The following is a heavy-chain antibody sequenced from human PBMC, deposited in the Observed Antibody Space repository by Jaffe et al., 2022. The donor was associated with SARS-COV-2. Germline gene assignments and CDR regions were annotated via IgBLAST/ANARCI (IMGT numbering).Heavy chain of an antibody. CDR2: ISWNSGSI. J-gene: IGHJ3*02. D-gene: IGHD6-19*01. V-gene: IGHV3-9*01. Sequence: EVQLVESGGGLVQPGRSLRLSCAASGFTFDDYAMHWVRQAPGKGLEWVSGISWNSGSIGYADSVKGRFTISRDNAKNSLYLQMNSLRAEDTALYYCAKDTIAVAGGLGAFDIWGQGTMVTVSS. CDR1: GFTFDDYA. CDR3: AKDTIAVAGGLGAFDI.